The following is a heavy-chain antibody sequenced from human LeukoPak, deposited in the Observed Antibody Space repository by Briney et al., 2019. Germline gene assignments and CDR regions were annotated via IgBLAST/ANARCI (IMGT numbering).Heavy chain of an antibody. CDR1: GYTFTGYG. V-gene: IGHV1-18*01. J-gene: IGHJ4*02. CDR2: ISAYIGNT. CDR3: ARDGASPKAGYSYGYGDY. Sequence: EASVKVSCKASGYTFTGYGISWVRQAPGQGLEWMGWISAYIGNTNYAQKLQGRVTMTRDTSTSTVYMELSSLRSEDTAVYYCARDGASPKAGYSYGYGDYWGQGTLVTVSS. D-gene: IGHD5-18*01.